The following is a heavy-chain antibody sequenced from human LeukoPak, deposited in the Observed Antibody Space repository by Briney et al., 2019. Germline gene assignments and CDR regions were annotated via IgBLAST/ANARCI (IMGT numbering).Heavy chain of an antibody. CDR3: ARQNTPQGNFDY. CDR1: GFTFSSYD. Sequence: GGSLRLSCAASGFTFSSYDMHWVRQATGKGLEWVSAIGVAANTFYSGSVKGRFTISRENAKNSLYLLMSSLRAEDTAVYYCARQNTPQGNFDYGGQGTRVTVSS. V-gene: IGHV3-13*01. D-gene: IGHD2-2*02. CDR2: IGVAANT. J-gene: IGHJ4*02.